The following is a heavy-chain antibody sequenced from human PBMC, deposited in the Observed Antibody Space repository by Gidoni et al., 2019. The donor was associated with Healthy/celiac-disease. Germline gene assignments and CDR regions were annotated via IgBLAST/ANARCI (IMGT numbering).Heavy chain of an antibody. D-gene: IGHD6-13*01. CDR1: GFTFSSYW. Sequence: EVQLVESGGGLVQPGGSLRLSCAASGFTFSSYWMHWVRQAPGKGLVWVSRMNSDGSSTSYADSVKGRFTISRDNAKNTLYLQMNSLRAEDTAVYYCAAAADTAMDVWGQGTTVTVSS. CDR2: MNSDGSST. CDR3: AAAADTAMDV. V-gene: IGHV3-74*01. J-gene: IGHJ6*02.